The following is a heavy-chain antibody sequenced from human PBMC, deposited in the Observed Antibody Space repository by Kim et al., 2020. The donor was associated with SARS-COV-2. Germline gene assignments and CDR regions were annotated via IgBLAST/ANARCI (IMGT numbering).Heavy chain of an antibody. CDR2: IKQDGSEK. CDR3: ARDYAEYQLLFYYYYGMDV. V-gene: IGHV3-7*01. D-gene: IGHD2-2*01. CDR1: GFTFSSYW. J-gene: IGHJ6*02. Sequence: GGSLRLSCAASGFTFSSYWMSWVRQAPGKGLEWVANIKQDGSEKYYVDSVKGRFTISRDNAKNSLYLQMNSLRAEDTAVYYCARDYAEYQLLFYYYYGMDVGGQGTTVTLSS.